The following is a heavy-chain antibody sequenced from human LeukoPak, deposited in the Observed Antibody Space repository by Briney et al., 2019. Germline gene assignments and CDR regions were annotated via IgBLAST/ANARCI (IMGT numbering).Heavy chain of an antibody. V-gene: IGHV4-61*02. J-gene: IGHJ4*02. D-gene: IGHD3-10*01. CDR2: IYTSGST. CDR1: GGSISSGSYY. CDR3: ARGHRTYYYGSGSYPSYFDY. Sequence: SQTLSLTCTVSGGSISSGSYYWSWIRQPAGTGLEWIGRIYTSGSTNYNPSLKSRVTISVDTSKNQFSLELSSVTAADTAVYYCARGHRTYYYGSGSYPSYFDYWGQGTLVTVSS.